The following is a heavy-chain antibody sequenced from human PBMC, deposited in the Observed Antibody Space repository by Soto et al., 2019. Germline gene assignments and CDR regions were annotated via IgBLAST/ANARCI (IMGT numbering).Heavy chain of an antibody. V-gene: IGHV3-30*18. Sequence: GGSLRLSCAASGFTLSSYGMHWVRQAPGKGLEWVAVILYDGYNKYYGDSVKGRFTISRDDSKNTLYLQMNSLRAEDTAVYYCSQADWCGGSCCRYAEYFQHWGQGTLVTVSS. D-gene: IGHD2-15*01. CDR1: GFTLSSYG. CDR3: SQADWCGGSCCRYAEYFQH. J-gene: IGHJ1*01. CDR2: ILYDGYNK.